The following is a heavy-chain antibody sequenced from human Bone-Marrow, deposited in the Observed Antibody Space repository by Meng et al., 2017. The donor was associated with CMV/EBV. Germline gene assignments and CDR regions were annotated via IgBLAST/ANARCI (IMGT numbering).Heavy chain of an antibody. D-gene: IGHD3-10*01. V-gene: IGHV1-18*01. CDR3: ARTGYGSGTYSYYFDY. CDR1: GYIFTSYG. J-gene: IGHJ4*02. CDR2: ISANNDNT. Sequence: GYIFTSYGTIWVRQAPGQGLEWMGWISANNDNTTYAQKFQGRVTMATDTSTSTAYMELRSLRSDDTAVYYCARTGYGSGTYSYYFDYWGQGTLVTVSS.